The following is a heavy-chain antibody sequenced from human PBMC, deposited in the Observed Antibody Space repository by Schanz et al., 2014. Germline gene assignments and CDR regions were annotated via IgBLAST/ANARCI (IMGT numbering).Heavy chain of an antibody. V-gene: IGHV3-11*05. Sequence: QVHLLESGGGLVEPGGSLRLSCAASGFSFSDYYMSWIRQAPGKGLEWISFINTGSNYINYADSVKGRFTISRDNTKNSLYLEMNSLRSDDTSLYYCAKGRFGELSAFDIWGQGTIGTVSS. CDR3: AKGRFGELSAFDI. CDR1: GFSFSDYY. D-gene: IGHD3-10*01. J-gene: IGHJ3*02. CDR2: INTGSNYI.